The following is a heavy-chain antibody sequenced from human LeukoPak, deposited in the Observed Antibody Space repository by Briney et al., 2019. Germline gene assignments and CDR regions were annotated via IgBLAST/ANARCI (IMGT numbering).Heavy chain of an antibody. CDR1: GFTFTNYG. J-gene: IGHJ4*02. Sequence: PGRSLRLSCAASGFTFTNYGMHWVRQAPGKGLEWVAVISFDGSNKYYADSVKGRFTISRDNSKNTLYVQMDNLRTEDTAVYYCAKDTTSSWYYFDSWGQGTLVTVSS. V-gene: IGHV3-30*18. D-gene: IGHD1-1*01. CDR3: AKDTTSSWYYFDS. CDR2: ISFDGSNK.